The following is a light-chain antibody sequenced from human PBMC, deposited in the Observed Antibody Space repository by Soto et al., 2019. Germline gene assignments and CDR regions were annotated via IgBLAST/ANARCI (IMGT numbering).Light chain of an antibody. Sequence: DIQMTQSPSTLSASVGDRVTITCRASQSISRGLAWYQQKPGKAPQLLIYDGSSLESGVQSRFSGSGSGTEFTLTISSLQPDDFATYYCQQHNSYSRTFGQGTKVEIK. V-gene: IGKV1-5*01. J-gene: IGKJ1*01. CDR1: QSISRG. CDR2: DGS. CDR3: QQHNSYSRT.